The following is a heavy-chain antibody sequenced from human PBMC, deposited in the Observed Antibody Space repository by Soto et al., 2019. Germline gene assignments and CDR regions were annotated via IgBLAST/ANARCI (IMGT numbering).Heavy chain of an antibody. CDR1: GFTFSSYA. D-gene: IGHD5-18*01. Sequence: LRLSCAASGFTFSSYAMSWVRQAPGKGLEWVSAISGSGGSTYYADSVKGRFTISRDNSKNTLYLQMNSLRAEDTAVYYCATLPGIQLWFDYWGQGTLVTVSS. J-gene: IGHJ4*02. V-gene: IGHV3-23*01. CDR3: ATLPGIQLWFDY. CDR2: ISGSGGST.